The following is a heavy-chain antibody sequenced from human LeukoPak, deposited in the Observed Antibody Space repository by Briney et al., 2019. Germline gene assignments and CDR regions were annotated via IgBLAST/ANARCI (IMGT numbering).Heavy chain of an antibody. Sequence: GASVKVSCKASGYTFTSYAVHWVRQAPGQRLEWMGWINAGNGNTKYSQKFQGRVTITWDTSASTAYMELSSLRSEDTAVYYCAKSFGSSWYDAFDIWGQGTMVTVSS. CDR2: INAGNGNT. D-gene: IGHD6-13*01. CDR3: AKSFGSSWYDAFDI. V-gene: IGHV1-3*01. J-gene: IGHJ3*02. CDR1: GYTFTSYA.